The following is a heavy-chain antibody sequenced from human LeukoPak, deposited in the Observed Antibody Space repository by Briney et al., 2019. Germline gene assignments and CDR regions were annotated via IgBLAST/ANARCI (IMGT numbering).Heavy chain of an antibody. CDR2: ISSSSSYI. D-gene: IGHD5-24*01. CDR1: GFTLSSYS. V-gene: IGHV3-21*01. Sequence: PGGSLRLSCAASGFTLSSYSMNWVRQAPGKGLEWVSSISSSSSYIYYADSVKGRFTISRDNAKNSLYLQMNSLRAEDTAVYYCARALRGYYYYYMDVWGKGTTVTISS. J-gene: IGHJ6*03. CDR3: ARALRGYYYYYMDV.